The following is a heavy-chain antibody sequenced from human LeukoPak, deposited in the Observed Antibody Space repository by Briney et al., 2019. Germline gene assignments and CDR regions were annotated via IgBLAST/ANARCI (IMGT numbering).Heavy chain of an antibody. J-gene: IGHJ4*02. CDR3: AKDARRTDGWYFFDH. CDR2: ISDRGDLT. Sequence: GGSLRLSCAASGFAFPILAMGWVRQAPGRGLGWVSVISDRGDLTYYADSVKGRFTISRDNSKNTLYLQMNSLRAEDTAVYYCAKDARRTDGWYFFDHWGQGTLVTVSS. V-gene: IGHV3-23*01. D-gene: IGHD2-15*01. CDR1: GFAFPILA.